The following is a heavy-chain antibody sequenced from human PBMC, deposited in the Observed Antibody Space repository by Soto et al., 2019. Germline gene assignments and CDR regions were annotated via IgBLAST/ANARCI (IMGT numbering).Heavy chain of an antibody. D-gene: IGHD6-25*01. CDR2: IVVGSGKT. Sequence: SVKVSCKASGFTFTSSAVQWVRQARGQRREWIGWIVVGSGKTNYAQKFQGRVTITRDKSTSTAYMELSSLRSEDTAVYYCASGSISWFDPWGQGTLVTVSS. CDR3: ASGSISWFDP. J-gene: IGHJ5*02. CDR1: GFTFTSSA. V-gene: IGHV1-58*01.